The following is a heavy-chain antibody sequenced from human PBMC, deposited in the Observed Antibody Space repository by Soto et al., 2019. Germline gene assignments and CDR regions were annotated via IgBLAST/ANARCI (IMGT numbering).Heavy chain of an antibody. Sequence: ASVKDSCKDSGYTKTSYGIGWVRQAPGQGLEWMGWISAYNGNTNYAQKLQGRVTMTTDTSTSTAYMELRSLRSDDTVVFYCARPVGADDYYYYGMDVWGQGTTVTVSS. V-gene: IGHV1-18*01. D-gene: IGHD1-26*01. CDR3: ARPVGADDYYYYGMDV. J-gene: IGHJ6*02. CDR1: GYTKTSYG. CDR2: ISAYNGNT.